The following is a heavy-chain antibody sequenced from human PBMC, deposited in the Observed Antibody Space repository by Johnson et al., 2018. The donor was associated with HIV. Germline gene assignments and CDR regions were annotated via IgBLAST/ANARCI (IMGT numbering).Heavy chain of an antibody. J-gene: IGHJ3*02. D-gene: IGHD3-22*01. CDR1: GFTFSNAW. CDR2: IKSKTDGGTT. V-gene: IGHV3-15*01. Sequence: VQLVESGGGLVQPGGSLRLSCAASGFTFSNAWMSWVRQAPGKGLEWVGRIKSKTDGGTTDYAAPVKGRFTISRDNSKNTLYLQMNSLRAEDTAVYYCARTYYYDIMPGADAFEIWGQGTMVTVSS. CDR3: ARTYYYDIMPGADAFEI.